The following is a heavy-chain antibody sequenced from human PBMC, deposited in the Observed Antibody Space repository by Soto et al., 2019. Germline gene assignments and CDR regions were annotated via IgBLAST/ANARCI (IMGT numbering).Heavy chain of an antibody. CDR3: ARQEQWLHPLFDY. V-gene: IGHV1-69*01. CDR2: IIPIFGTA. Sequence: QVQLVQSGAEVKKPGSSVKVSCKASGGTFSIYAIIWVRQAPGQGLEWMGGIIPIFGTANYAQKFQGRVTITADESTSTAYMELSSLRSEDTAVYYCARQEQWLHPLFDYWGQGTLVTVSS. CDR1: GGTFSIYA. D-gene: IGHD6-19*01. J-gene: IGHJ4*02.